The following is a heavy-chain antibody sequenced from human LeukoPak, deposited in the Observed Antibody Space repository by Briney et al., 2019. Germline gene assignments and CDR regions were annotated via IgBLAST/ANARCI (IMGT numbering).Heavy chain of an antibody. Sequence: SETLSLTCTVSGGSIRGYFWTWIRQPPGKGPEWIGYIYYSGSTNYNPSLKSRVAIAVDTSKNQFSLKLSSVTAADTAVYYCARTTDSITMVRAPLGWFDPWGQGTLVTVSS. CDR1: GGSIRGYF. D-gene: IGHD3-10*01. J-gene: IGHJ5*02. CDR3: ARTTDSITMVRAPLGWFDP. CDR2: IYYSGST. V-gene: IGHV4-59*08.